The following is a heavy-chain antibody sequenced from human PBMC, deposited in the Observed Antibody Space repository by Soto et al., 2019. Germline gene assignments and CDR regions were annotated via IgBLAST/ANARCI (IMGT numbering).Heavy chain of an antibody. D-gene: IGHD1-26*01. Sequence: GGSLRLSCAASGFTVSSNYMSWVRQAPGKGLEWVSVIYSGGSTYYADSVKGRFTISRHNSKNTLYLQMNSLRAEDTAVYYCAKETYSGSSHFDYWGQGTLVTVSS. V-gene: IGHV3-53*01. CDR2: IYSGGST. J-gene: IGHJ4*02. CDR1: GFTVSSNY. CDR3: AKETYSGSSHFDY.